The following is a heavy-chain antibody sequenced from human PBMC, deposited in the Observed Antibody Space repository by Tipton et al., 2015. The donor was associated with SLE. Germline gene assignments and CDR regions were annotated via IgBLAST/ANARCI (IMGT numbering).Heavy chain of an antibody. D-gene: IGHD5-24*01. CDR1: GGSISSGSDY. CDR2: IYYTGNT. CDR3: ARESGEWLQNTYHTDV. V-gene: IGHV4-61*01. Sequence: TLSLTCTVSGGSISSGSDYWGWIRQPPGKGLEWIGTIYYTGNTNYNPSLKSRVTISIDTSKDQFSLQVTSVTAADTAVYYCARESGEWLQNTYHTDVWGNLTPVTV. J-gene: IGHJ6*03.